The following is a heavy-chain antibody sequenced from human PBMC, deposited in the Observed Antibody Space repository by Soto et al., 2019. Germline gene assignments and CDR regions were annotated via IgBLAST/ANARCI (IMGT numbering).Heavy chain of an antibody. CDR3: ARQYYVGSGGYYTRPFDC. V-gene: IGHV4-39*01. D-gene: IGHD3-10*01. CDR1: GGSISSSSYY. CDR2: IYYSGNT. J-gene: IGHJ4*02. Sequence: PSETLSLTCTVSGGSISSSSYYWGWIRQPPGKGLEWIGSIYYSGNTYYNPSLKSRVTISVDTAKNQFSLKLSSVTAADTAVYYCARQYYVGSGGYYTRPFDCWGQGTLVNVAS.